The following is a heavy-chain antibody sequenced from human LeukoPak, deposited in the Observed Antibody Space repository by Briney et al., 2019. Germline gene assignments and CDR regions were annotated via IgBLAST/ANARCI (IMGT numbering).Heavy chain of an antibody. CDR3: ARVSTYYYDSSGYSGLDY. J-gene: IGHJ4*02. D-gene: IGHD3-22*01. CDR1: GYTFTSYG. CDR2: INPSGGST. Sequence: ASVKVSCKASGYTFTSYGISWVRQAPGQGLEWMGIINPSGGSTSYAQKFQGRVTMTRDMSTSTVYMELSSLRSEDTAVYYCARVSTYYYDSSGYSGLDYWGQGTLVTVSS. V-gene: IGHV1-46*01.